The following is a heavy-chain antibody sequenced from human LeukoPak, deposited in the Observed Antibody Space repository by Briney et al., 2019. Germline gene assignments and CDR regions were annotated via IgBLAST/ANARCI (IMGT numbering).Heavy chain of an antibody. CDR2: ISYDGSNK. CDR1: GFTFSSYG. J-gene: IGHJ4*02. Sequence: PGGSLRLSCAASGFTFSSYGMHWVRQAPGKGLEGVAVISYDGSNKYYADSVKGRFTISRDNSKNTLYLQMNSLRAEDTAVYYCARDYYGSGHFDNWGQGTLVTVSS. V-gene: IGHV3-30*03. D-gene: IGHD3-10*01. CDR3: ARDYYGSGHFDN.